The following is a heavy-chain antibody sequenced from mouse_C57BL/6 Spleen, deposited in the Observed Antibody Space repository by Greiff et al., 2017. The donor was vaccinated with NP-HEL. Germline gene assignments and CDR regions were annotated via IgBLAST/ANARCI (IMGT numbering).Heavy chain of an antibody. CDR3: ARSGYDYDDY. CDR1: GYAFSSSW. Sequence: VQLQQSGPELVKPGASVKISCKASGYAFSSSWMNWVKQRPGKGLEWIGRIYPGDGDTNYNGKFKGKATLTADKSSSTAYMQLSSLTSEDSAVYFCARSGYDYDDYWGQGTTLTVSS. J-gene: IGHJ2*01. D-gene: IGHD2-4*01. CDR2: IYPGDGDT. V-gene: IGHV1-82*01.